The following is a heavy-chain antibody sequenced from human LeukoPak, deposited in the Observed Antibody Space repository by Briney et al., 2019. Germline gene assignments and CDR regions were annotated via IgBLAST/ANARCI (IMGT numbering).Heavy chain of an antibody. Sequence: PGGSLRLSCAASGFTFSASDMHWVRQASGKGLEWVGRIGVKTNNYATAYGASVRGRFTISRDDSKNTACLQMNSLRTEDTAIYYCTYYRRDPAGYYYGMDVWGQGTLVTVSS. D-gene: IGHD1-26*01. CDR1: GFTFSASD. J-gene: IGHJ6*02. CDR2: IGVKTNNYAT. V-gene: IGHV3-73*01. CDR3: TYYRRDPAGYYYGMDV.